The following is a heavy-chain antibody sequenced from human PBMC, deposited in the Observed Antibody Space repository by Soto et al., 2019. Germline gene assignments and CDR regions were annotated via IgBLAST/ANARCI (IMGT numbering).Heavy chain of an antibody. CDR3: ARDKATGTSNWFDP. CDR2: IYYSGST. J-gene: IGHJ5*02. V-gene: IGHV4-59*01. Sequence: PSETLSLTCTVSGGSISSYYWSWIRQPPGKGLEWIGYIYYSGSTNYNPSLKSRVTISVDTSKNQFSLKLSSVTAADTAVYYCARDKATGTSNWFDPWGQGTPVTVSS. CDR1: GGSISSYY. D-gene: IGHD5-12*01.